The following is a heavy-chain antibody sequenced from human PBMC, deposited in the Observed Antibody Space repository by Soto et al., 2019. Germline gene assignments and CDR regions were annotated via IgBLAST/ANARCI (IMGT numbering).Heavy chain of an antibody. V-gene: IGHV1-69*13. CDR2: IIPIFGTA. D-gene: IGHD3-3*01. CDR1: GGTFSSYA. CDR3: AKDFWSGPPPAGYFDF. J-gene: IGHJ4*02. Sequence: SVKVSCKASGGTFSSYAISWVRQAPGQGLEWMGGIIPIFGTANYAQKFQGRVTITADESTSTAYMELNSLRAEDTAVYFCAKDFWSGPPPAGYFDFWGQGTLVTVSS.